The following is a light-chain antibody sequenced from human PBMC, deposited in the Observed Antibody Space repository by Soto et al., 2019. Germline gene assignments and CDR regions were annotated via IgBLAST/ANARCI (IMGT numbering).Light chain of an antibody. CDR2: EDT. Sequence: QSALTQPASVSGSPGQPITITCTGTSSDVGSSNLVSWYQQHPGKAPKLMIYEDTKRPSGISNRFSGSKSGNTASLTISGLQAEDEADYYCCSYARSNSMVFGGGTRSPS. CDR1: SSDVGSSNL. J-gene: IGLJ2*01. CDR3: CSYARSNSMV. V-gene: IGLV2-23*01.